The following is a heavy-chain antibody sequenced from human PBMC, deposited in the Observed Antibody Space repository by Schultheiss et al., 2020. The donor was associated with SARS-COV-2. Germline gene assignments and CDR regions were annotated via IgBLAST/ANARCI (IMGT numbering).Heavy chain of an antibody. J-gene: IGHJ4*02. CDR2: IIPILGIA. CDR1: GGTFSSYA. D-gene: IGHD3-22*01. Sequence: SVKVSCKASGGTFSSYAISWVRQAPGQGLEWMGRIIPILGIANYAQKFQGRVTMTTDTSTSTAYMELRSLRSDDTAVYYCARSSDYYDSSGYYYWGQGTLVTVSS. V-gene: IGHV1-69*04. CDR3: ARSSDYYDSSGYYY.